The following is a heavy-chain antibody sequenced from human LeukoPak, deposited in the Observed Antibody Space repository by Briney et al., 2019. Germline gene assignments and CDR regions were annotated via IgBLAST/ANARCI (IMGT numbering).Heavy chain of an antibody. CDR2: INSDGSST. CDR1: GFTFSSYW. Sequence: VGSLRLSCAASGFTFSSYWMHWVRQAPGKGLVWVSRINSDGSSTSYADSAKGRFTISRDNAKNTLYLQMNSLRAEDTAVYYCQVSDYWYFDLWGRGTLVTVSS. V-gene: IGHV3-74*01. J-gene: IGHJ2*01. CDR3: QVSDYWYFDL.